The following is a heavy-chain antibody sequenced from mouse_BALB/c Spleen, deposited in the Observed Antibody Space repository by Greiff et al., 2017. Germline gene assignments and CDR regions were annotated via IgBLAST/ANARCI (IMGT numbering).Heavy chain of an antibody. CDR3: ARKTNWDDAMDY. CDR2: ISSGSSTI. D-gene: IGHD4-1*01. V-gene: IGHV5-17*02. CDR1: GFTFSSFG. Sequence: DVKLQESGGGLVQPGGSRKLSCAASGFTFSSFGMHWVRQAPEKGLEWVAYISSGSSTIYYADTVKGRFTISRDNPKNTLFLQMTSLRSEDTAMYYCARKTNWDDAMDYWGQGTSVTVSS. J-gene: IGHJ4*01.